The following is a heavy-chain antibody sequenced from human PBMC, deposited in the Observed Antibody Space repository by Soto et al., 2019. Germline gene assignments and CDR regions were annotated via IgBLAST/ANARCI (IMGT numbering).Heavy chain of an antibody. CDR1: GYTFTSYG. CDR2: ISAYNGNT. CDR3: AREEGFGGDCYSGCGDYYFDY. V-gene: IGHV1-18*01. D-gene: IGHD2-21*02. Sequence: QVQLVQSGAEVKKPGASVKVSCKASGYTFTSYGISWVRQAPGQGLEWMGWISAYNGNTNYAQKLQGRVTMTTDTSTSTAYMELRSLRSDDTAVYYCAREEGFGGDCYSGCGDYYFDYWGQGTLVTVSS. J-gene: IGHJ4*02.